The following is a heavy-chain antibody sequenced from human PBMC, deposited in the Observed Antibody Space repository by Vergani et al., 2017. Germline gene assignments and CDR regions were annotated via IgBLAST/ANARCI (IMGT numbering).Heavy chain of an antibody. V-gene: IGHV3-7*01. CDR3: ARDQTVDSWNYVPVSQDWYYFDN. Sequence: EVQVVESGGGLVQPGGSQRLSCAASGFTFSRYCMSWVRQAPGKGLEWVANIKQDGSEKYYVDSVKGRFTISRDNAKNSVYLQMNSLRAEDTAVYYCARDQTVDSWNYVPVSQDWYYFDNWGQGTLVTVSS. CDR2: IKQDGSEK. D-gene: IGHD1-7*01. J-gene: IGHJ4*02. CDR1: GFTFSRYC.